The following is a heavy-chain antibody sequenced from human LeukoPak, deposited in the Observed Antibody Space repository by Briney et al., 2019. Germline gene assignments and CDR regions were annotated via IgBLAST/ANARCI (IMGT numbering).Heavy chain of an antibody. CDR2: IGNSGSTI. CDR1: GFTVSSYE. J-gene: IGHJ4*02. V-gene: IGHV3-48*03. CDR3: ARNRYSGSFGY. Sequence: GGSLRLSCAASGFTVSSYEMNWVRQARGKGLEWISYIGNSGSTIYYADSVKGRFTISRDNAKNSLYLHMNSLRAEDTAVYYCARNRYSGSFGYWGQGTLVTVSS. D-gene: IGHD1-26*01.